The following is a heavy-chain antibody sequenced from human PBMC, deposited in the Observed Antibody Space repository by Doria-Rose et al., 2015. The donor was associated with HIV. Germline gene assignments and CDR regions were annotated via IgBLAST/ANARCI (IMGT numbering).Heavy chain of an antibody. CDR3: ARIKSSRWYHKYYFDF. J-gene: IGHJ4*02. D-gene: IGHD6-13*01. V-gene: IGHV2-26*01. Sequence: QITLKESGPVLVKPTETLTLTSTVSGVSLSSPGMGVSWIRQPPGKALEWLANIFSDDESSYKTSLKSRLTISRGTSKSQVVLTMTDTDPVDTATYYCARIKSSRWYHKYYFDFWGQGTLVIVSA. CDR1: GVSLSSPGMG. CDR2: IFSDDES.